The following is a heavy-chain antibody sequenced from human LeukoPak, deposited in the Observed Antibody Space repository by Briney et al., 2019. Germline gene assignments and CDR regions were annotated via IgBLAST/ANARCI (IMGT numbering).Heavy chain of an antibody. CDR2: RSIYNGNT. CDR1: GYDFINYG. CDR3: ARGGPFPSGSSSREYYLDY. Sequence: ASVKVSCKASGYDFINYGISWVRQAPGQGPEWMGWRSIYNGNTDYKLQGRVTMTTDTSTSTAYMEVRSLRSDDTAVYYCARGGPFPSGSSSREYYLDYWGQGTLATVSS. J-gene: IGHJ4*02. D-gene: IGHD6-6*01. V-gene: IGHV1-18*01.